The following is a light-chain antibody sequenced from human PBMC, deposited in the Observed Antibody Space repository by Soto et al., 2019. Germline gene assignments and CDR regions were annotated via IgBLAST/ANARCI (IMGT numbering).Light chain of an antibody. J-gene: IGKJ2*01. V-gene: IGKV3-15*01. Sequence: DIVMTQSPATLSVSPGERATLSCRASQSVSSNLAWYQQKPGQAPRLLIYGASTRATGIPARFSGSGSGTEFTLTISSLQSEDFAVYYCQQYNNWRPAYTFGQGTKVEIK. CDR1: QSVSSN. CDR3: QQYNNWRPAYT. CDR2: GAS.